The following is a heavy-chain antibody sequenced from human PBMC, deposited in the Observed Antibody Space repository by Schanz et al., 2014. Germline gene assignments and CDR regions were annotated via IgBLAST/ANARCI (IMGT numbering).Heavy chain of an antibody. V-gene: IGHV3-30*04. CDR1: GFTFGSYP. CDR2: ISHDGNNK. CDR3: ARVVAAAPQGCNY. Sequence: HVQLVESGGGVVQPGRSLRLSCAASGFTFGSYPIHWVRQAPGKGLEWVAVISHDGNNKYYGDSVKGRFTISRDNSKNTVYLLMNSLRVEDTAVYYCARVVAAAPQGCNYWGRGTLVTVSS. J-gene: IGHJ4*02. D-gene: IGHD2-15*01.